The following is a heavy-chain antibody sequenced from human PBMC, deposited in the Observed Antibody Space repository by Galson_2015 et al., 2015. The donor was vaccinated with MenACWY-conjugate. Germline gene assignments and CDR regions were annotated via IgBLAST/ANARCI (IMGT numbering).Heavy chain of an antibody. CDR1: GFTFSSYA. D-gene: IGHD2-15*01. Sequence: SLRLSCAASGFTFSSYAMHWVPQAPGKGLEYVSAISSNGGSTYYADSVKGRFTISRDNSKNTLYLQMSSLRAEDTAVYYCAQGYCSGGSCPETYVDYWGQGTLVTVSS. J-gene: IGHJ4*02. CDR2: ISSNGGST. V-gene: IGHV3-64D*06. CDR3: AQGYCSGGSCPETYVDY.